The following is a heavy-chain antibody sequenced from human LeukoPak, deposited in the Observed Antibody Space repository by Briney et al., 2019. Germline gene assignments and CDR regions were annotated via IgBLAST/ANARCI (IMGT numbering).Heavy chain of an antibody. D-gene: IGHD2-15*01. CDR1: GGSISPYY. J-gene: IGHJ6*02. CDR3: ARDQNIRYCSGGICDYYYYGMDV. V-gene: IGHV4-59*01. Sequence: SETLSLTCTVSGGSISPYYWSWIRQPPGKGLEWIGYIYYSGSTNYNPSLKSRVTISLDTSKNQFSLRLSSVTAADTAVYYCARDQNIRYCSGGICDYYYYGMDVWGQGTTVTVSS. CDR2: IYYSGST.